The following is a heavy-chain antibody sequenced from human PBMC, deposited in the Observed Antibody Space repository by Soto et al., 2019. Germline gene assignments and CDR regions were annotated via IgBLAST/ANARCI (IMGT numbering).Heavy chain of an antibody. CDR3: TRRRYYYGSGSPVPGYNWFDP. J-gene: IGHJ5*02. Sequence: SGGSLRLSCAASRFTFSGSAMHWVRQASGKGLEWVGRIRSKANSYATAYAASVKGRFTISRDDSKNTAYLQMNSLKTEDTAVYYCTRRRYYYGSGSPVPGYNWFDPWGQGTLVTVSS. CDR1: RFTFSGSA. CDR2: IRSKANSYAT. V-gene: IGHV3-73*01. D-gene: IGHD3-10*01.